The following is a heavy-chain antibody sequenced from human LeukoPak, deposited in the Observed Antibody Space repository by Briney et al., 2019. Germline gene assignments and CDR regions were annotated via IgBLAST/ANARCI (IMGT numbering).Heavy chain of an antibody. D-gene: IGHD6-6*01. CDR1: GGSISSSSYY. J-gene: IGHJ4*02. Sequence: SETLSLTCTVSGGSISSSSYYWGWIRQPPGKGLEWIGEINHSGSTNYNPSLKSRVTISVDTSKNQFSLKLSSVTAADTAVYYCARHDAGIAARPFDNWGQGTLVTVSS. CDR2: INHSGST. V-gene: IGHV4-39*01. CDR3: ARHDAGIAARPFDN.